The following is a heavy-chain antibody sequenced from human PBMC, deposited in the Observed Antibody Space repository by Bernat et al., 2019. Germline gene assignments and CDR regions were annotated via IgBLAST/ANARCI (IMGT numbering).Heavy chain of an antibody. CDR2: ISYDGSNK. J-gene: IGHJ2*01. Sequence: QVQLVESGGGWVQPGRPLKLPCSASGSTFSSYGLPWVRQAPGKGLEGVAVISYDGSNKYYADSVKGRFTISRDNSKNTLYLQMNSLRAEDTAVYYCAKEYYYGSGSYPYWYFDLWGRGTLVTVSS. CDR1: GSTFSSYG. V-gene: IGHV3-30*18. D-gene: IGHD3-10*01. CDR3: AKEYYYGSGSYPYWYFDL.